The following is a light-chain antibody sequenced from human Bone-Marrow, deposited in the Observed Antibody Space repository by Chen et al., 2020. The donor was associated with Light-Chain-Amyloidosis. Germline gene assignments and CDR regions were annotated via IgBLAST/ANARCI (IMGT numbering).Light chain of an antibody. Sequence: SYELTQPPSVSVSPGQTARITSSGDESGDKYACWYQQKPGQSPVLLIYQDKKRPSGIPERFSGSSSGNTATLTISGAQAMDEADYYCQAWDSNTVVFGGGTKLTVL. J-gene: IGLJ3*02. CDR1: ESGDKY. CDR2: QDK. V-gene: IGLV3-1*01. CDR3: QAWDSNTVV.